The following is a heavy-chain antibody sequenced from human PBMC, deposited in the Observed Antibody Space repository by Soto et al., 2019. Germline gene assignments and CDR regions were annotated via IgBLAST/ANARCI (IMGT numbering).Heavy chain of an antibody. CDR2: IYSGGNT. V-gene: IGHV3-66*01. CDR1: GLTLSSNY. D-gene: IGHD4-17*01. J-gene: IGHJ4*02. CDR3: ARDDVATTVDY. Sequence: GGSLRLSCAASGLTLSSNYMTWVRQAPERGLEWVSVIYSGGNTYYADSVKGRFTISRDISKNTLYLQMNSLRAEGTAVYYCARDDVATTVDYWGQGTLVTVSS.